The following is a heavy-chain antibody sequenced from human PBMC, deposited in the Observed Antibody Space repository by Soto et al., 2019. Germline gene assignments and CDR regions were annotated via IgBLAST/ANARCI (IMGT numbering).Heavy chain of an antibody. Sequence: PGESRKISCKGSGYSFTSYWIGWVRQMPGKGLEWMGIIYPGDSDTRYGPSFQGQVTISADKSISTAYLQWSSLKASDTAMYYCARLDTAMVTHYYYGMDVWGQGTTVTVSS. J-gene: IGHJ6*02. D-gene: IGHD5-18*01. CDR2: IYPGDSDT. CDR3: ARLDTAMVTHYYYGMDV. CDR1: GYSFTSYW. V-gene: IGHV5-51*01.